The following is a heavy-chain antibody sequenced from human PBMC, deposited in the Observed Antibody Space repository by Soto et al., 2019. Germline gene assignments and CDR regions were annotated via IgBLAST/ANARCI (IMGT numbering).Heavy chain of an antibody. V-gene: IGHV4-4*07. Sequence: PSETLSVTCTVSGASISGFYWSWIRKSAGKGLEWIGRIYATGTTDYNPSLKSRVMMSVDTSKKQFSLKLRSVTAADTAVYYCVRDGTKTLRDWFDPRGQVISVTVSS. J-gene: IGHJ5*02. CDR1: GASISGFY. D-gene: IGHD1-1*01. CDR3: VRDGTKTLRDWFDP. CDR2: IYATGTT.